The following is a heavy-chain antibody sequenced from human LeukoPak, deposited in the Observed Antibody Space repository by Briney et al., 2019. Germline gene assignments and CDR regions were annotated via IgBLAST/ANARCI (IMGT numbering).Heavy chain of an antibody. CDR2: IIPIFGTA. CDR3: ASGYYYDSSGYFQFDY. D-gene: IGHD3-22*01. V-gene: IGHV1-69*01. CDR1: GGTFSSYA. J-gene: IGHJ4*02. Sequence: VASVKVSCKASGGTFSSYAISWVRQAPGQGLEWMGGIIPIFGTANYAQKFQGRVTITADESTSTAYMELSSLRSEDTAVYYCASGYYYDSSGYFQFDYWGQGTLVTVSS.